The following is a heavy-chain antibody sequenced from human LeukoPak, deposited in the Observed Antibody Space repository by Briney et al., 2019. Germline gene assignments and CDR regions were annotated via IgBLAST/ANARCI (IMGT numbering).Heavy chain of an antibody. CDR2: ISYDGSNK. Sequence: GGSLRLSCAASGFTFDDYGMSWVRQAPGKGLEWVAVISYDGSNKYYADSVKGRFTISRDNSKNTLYLQMNSLRAEDTAVYYCASGSYYGGLDYWGQGTLVTVSS. V-gene: IGHV3-30*03. CDR1: GFTFDDYG. D-gene: IGHD1-26*01. J-gene: IGHJ4*02. CDR3: ASGSYYGGLDY.